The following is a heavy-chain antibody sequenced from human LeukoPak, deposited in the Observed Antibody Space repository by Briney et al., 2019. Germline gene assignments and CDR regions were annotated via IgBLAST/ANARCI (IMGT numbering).Heavy chain of an antibody. J-gene: IGHJ4*02. Sequence: ASVKVSCKASGYAFIDYYIHWVRQAPGQGFEWMGWINPNSGGTNSAQRFQGRVTMTRDTSTGTAYMDLSSLTSEDTAVYYCARNPAASGSFEYWGQGTLVTVSS. D-gene: IGHD3-10*01. CDR1: GYAFIDYY. CDR3: ARNPAASGSFEY. V-gene: IGHV1-2*02. CDR2: INPNSGGT.